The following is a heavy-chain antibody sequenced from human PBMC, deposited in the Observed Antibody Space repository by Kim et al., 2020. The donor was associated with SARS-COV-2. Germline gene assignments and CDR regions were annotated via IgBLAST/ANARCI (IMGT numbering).Heavy chain of an antibody. D-gene: IGHD2-2*01. J-gene: IGHJ3*02. Sequence: ASVKVSCKASGYSFSMYGVSWVRQAPGQGLEWMGWISNHNGNTKYAPKVQGRVTMTADTSTTTAYMELRSLRLDDTAIYFCARVVPPAAGSFDIWGQGT. V-gene: IGHV1-18*01. CDR1: GYSFSMYG. CDR2: ISNHNGNT. CDR3: ARVVPPAAGSFDI.